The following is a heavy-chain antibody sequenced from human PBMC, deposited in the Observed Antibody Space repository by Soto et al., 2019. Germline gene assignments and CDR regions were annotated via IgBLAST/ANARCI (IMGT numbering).Heavy chain of an antibody. CDR2: INQDVSVK. V-gene: IGHV3-7*01. D-gene: IGHD2-2*02. J-gene: IGHJ4*02. CDR3: AREVTPEIPFDY. CDR1: GFTFRSYW. Sequence: GGSLRLSCAASGFTFRSYWMSWVRQAPGKGLEWVANINQDVSVKYSVDSVKGRFTISRDLSKNTLYLQMNNLRPEDTAVYFCAREVTPEIPFDYWGQGTLVTVSS.